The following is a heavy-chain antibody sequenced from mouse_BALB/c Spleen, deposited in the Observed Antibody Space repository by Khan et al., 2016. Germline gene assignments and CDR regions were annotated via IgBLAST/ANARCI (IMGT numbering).Heavy chain of an antibody. V-gene: IGHV5-17*02. CDR3: GRGDF. J-gene: IGHJ2*01. Sequence: EVELVESGGGLVQPGGSRKLSCAASGFTFSNFGMHWVRQAPEKGLEWVAFISSGSSTIYYEDTVKGRFTVSRDNPKNTLFLQMTSLGSEDTAMYYCGRGDFWGQGTTLTVSS. CDR2: ISSGSSTI. CDR1: GFTFSNFG.